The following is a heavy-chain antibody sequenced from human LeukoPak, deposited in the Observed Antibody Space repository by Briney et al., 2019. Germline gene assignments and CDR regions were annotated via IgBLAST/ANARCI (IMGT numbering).Heavy chain of an antibody. CDR3: ARERTTIVSGTTIGAY. CDR2: IIGSGDII. J-gene: IGHJ4*02. CDR1: GFTFSSYE. V-gene: IGHV3-48*03. Sequence: PGGPLRLACAASGFTFSSYEMNWVRQAPGKGLEWISYIIGSGDIIYYADSVKGRFTISRDNAKNLVFLQMNSLRADDTAVYYCARERTTIVSGTTIGAYWGQGTLVTVSS. D-gene: IGHD1-7*01.